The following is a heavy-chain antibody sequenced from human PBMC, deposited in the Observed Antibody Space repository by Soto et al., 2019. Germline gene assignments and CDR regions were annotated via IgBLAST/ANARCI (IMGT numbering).Heavy chain of an antibody. D-gene: IGHD6-13*01. CDR3: ASSSWDNYYYYYMDV. Sequence: PGESLKISCKGSGYSFTSYWIGWVRQMPGKGLEWMGIIYPGDSDTRYSPSFQGQVTISADKSISTAYLQWSSLKASDTAMYYCASSSWDNYYYYYMDVWGKGTTVTVSS. V-gene: IGHV5-51*01. CDR2: IYPGDSDT. J-gene: IGHJ6*03. CDR1: GYSFTSYW.